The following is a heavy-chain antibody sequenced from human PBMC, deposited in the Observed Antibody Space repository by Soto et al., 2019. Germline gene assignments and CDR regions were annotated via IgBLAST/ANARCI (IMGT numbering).Heavy chain of an antibody. V-gene: IGHV4-31*03. CDR3: ARVGLYSSGSFDY. CDR1: GGSISSGGYY. CDR2: IYYSGST. D-gene: IGHD6-19*01. Sequence: SDTLSLTCTVSGGSISSGGYYWSWIRQHPGKGLEWIGYIYYSGSTYYNPSLKSRVTISVDTSKNQFSLKLSSVTAADTAVYYCARVGLYSSGSFDYWGQGTLVTVAS. J-gene: IGHJ4*02.